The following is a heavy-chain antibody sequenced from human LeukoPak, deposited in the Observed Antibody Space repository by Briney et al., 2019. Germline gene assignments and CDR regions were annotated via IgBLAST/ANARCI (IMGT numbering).Heavy chain of an antibody. CDR3: AKYGSGYSSGGVDY. J-gene: IGHJ4*02. V-gene: IGHV3-23*01. Sequence: PGGSLRLSCAASGFTFSSYAMSWVRQAPGKGLEWVSATSGSGGSTYYADSVKGRFTISRDNSKNTLYLQMNSLRAEDTAVYYCAKYGSGYSSGGVDYWGQGTLVTVSS. CDR1: GFTFSSYA. CDR2: TSGSGGST. D-gene: IGHD6-19*01.